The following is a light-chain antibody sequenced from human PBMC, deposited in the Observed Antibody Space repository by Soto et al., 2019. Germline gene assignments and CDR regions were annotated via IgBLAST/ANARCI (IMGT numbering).Light chain of an antibody. CDR3: SPYAGSHNLV. V-gene: IGLV2-8*01. Sequence: QSALTQPPSASGSPGQSVTISCTGTSSDVGGYNYVSWYQQHSGKAPKLMIYEVSKRPSGVPDSFYGSKSGNTPSLTVYGLQAEDEADYYFSPYAGSHNLVFGGGTKFTGL. CDR1: SSDVGGYNY. J-gene: IGLJ2*01. CDR2: EVS.